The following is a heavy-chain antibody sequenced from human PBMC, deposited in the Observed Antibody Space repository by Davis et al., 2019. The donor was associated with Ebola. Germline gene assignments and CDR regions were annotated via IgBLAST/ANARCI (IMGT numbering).Heavy chain of an antibody. J-gene: IGHJ6*02. CDR2: ISYDGSNE. CDR3: ARGYCSSTSCSQTTYYGMDV. CDR1: GFTFSSYG. V-gene: IGHV3-30*03. D-gene: IGHD2-2*01. Sequence: GESLKISCAASGFTFSSYGIHWVRQAPGKGLEWVAVISYDGSNEYYADSVKGRFTISRDNAKNSLYLQMNSLRAEDTAVYYCARGYCSSTSCSQTTYYGMDVWGQGTTVTVSS.